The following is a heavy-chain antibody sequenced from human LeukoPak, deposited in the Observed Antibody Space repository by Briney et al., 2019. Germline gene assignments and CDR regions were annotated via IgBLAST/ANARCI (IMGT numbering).Heavy chain of an antibody. CDR1: GYTFTSYY. V-gene: IGHV1-46*01. CDR3: ASPSQATMYYYYGMDV. Sequence: ASVKVSCKASGYTFTSYYMHWVRQAPGQGLEWMGIINPSGGSTSYAQKFQGRVTTTRDTSTSTVYMELSSLRSEDTAVYYCASPSQATMYYYYGMDVWGQGTTVTVSS. J-gene: IGHJ6*02. CDR2: INPSGGST. D-gene: IGHD5-24*01.